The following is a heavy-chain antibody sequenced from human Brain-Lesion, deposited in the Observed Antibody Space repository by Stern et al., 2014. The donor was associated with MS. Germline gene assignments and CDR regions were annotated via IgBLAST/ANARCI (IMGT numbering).Heavy chain of an antibody. CDR2: IYYRGST. V-gene: IGHV4-39*01. D-gene: IGHD3-10*01. J-gene: IGHJ4*02. CDR1: GGSISSSSYY. Sequence: QLQLQESGPGLVKPSETLSLTCTVSGGSISSSSYYWGWIRQPPGKGLEWIGSIYYRGSTYYNPSLKSRVTISMDPSKTQFPLRLSSVTAADTAVYFCAKLWLGELPESPFDYWGQGTLVTVSS. CDR3: AKLWLGELPESPFDY.